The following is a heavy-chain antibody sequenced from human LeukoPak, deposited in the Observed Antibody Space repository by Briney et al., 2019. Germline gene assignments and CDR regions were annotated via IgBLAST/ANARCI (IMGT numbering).Heavy chain of an antibody. V-gene: IGHV3-21*01. CDR2: IDPSSTYI. CDR1: GFTFNSYN. CDR3: TRGSYGDYEY. J-gene: IGHJ4*02. Sequence: TGGSLRLSCAGSGFTFNSYNMHWVRQAPGKGLEWVSSIDPSSTYIYYADSVKGRFTISRDNAQNSLYLQMNSLRAEDTAVYYCTRGSYGDYEYWGQGTLVTVSS. D-gene: IGHD4-17*01.